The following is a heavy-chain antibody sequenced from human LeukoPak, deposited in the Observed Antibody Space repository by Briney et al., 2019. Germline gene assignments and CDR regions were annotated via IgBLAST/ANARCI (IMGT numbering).Heavy chain of an antibody. J-gene: IGHJ4*02. CDR2: INPISGGT. CDR3: ARVSSPYYFDI. V-gene: IGHV1-2*02. Sequence: ASVKVSCKASGYTFTDFYMHWVRQAPGQGLECMGWINPISGGTKYVQEFQGRVTMTRDTSISTAYMELSRLRSDDTAVYYCARVSSPYYFDIWGQGTLVTVSS. D-gene: IGHD6-6*01. CDR1: GYTFTDFY.